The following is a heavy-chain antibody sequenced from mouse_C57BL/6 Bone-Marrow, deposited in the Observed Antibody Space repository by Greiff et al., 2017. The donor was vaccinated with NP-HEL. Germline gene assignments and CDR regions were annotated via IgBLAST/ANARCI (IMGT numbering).Heavy chain of an antibody. J-gene: IGHJ3*01. D-gene: IGHD2-2*01. CDR2: IYPRSGNT. CDR1: GYTFTSYG. CDR3: AMVTGAY. Sequence: QVQLKQSGAELARPGASVKLSCKASGYTFTSYGISWVKQRTGQGLEWIGEIYPRSGNTYYNEKVKGKATLSADKSSSTAYMELRSLTSEDSAVYFCAMVTGAYWGQGTLVTVSA. V-gene: IGHV1-81*01.